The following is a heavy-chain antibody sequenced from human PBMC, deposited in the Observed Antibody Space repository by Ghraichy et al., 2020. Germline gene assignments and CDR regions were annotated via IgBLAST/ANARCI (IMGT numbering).Heavy chain of an antibody. CDR1: GGTFSSYA. CDR3: AREHCSGGSCLFDY. V-gene: IGHV1-69*13. Sequence: SVKVSCKASGGTFSSYAISWVRQAPGQGLEWMGGIIPIFGTANYAQKFQGRVTITADESTSTAYMELSSLRSEDTAVYYCAREHCSGGSCLFDYWGQGTLVTVSS. CDR2: IIPIFGTA. J-gene: IGHJ4*02. D-gene: IGHD2-15*01.